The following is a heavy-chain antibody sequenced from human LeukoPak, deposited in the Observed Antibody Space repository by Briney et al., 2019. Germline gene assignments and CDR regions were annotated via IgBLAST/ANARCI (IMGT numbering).Heavy chain of an antibody. Sequence: HLGGSLRLSCAASGFTFSNYAMHWVRQAPGKGLEWVAVISYHGNNKYYADSVKGRFTISRDNSKNTLYLQMSSLRPDDTAVYYCARGQFRLGDYDSSAFDYWGQGTLVTVSS. J-gene: IGHJ4*02. CDR2: ISYHGNNK. CDR3: ARGQFRLGDYDSSAFDY. V-gene: IGHV3-30*04. CDR1: GFTFSNYA. D-gene: IGHD3-22*01.